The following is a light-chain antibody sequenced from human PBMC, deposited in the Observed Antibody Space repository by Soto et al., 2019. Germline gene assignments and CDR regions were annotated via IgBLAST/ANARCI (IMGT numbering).Light chain of an antibody. CDR3: AAWDDSLSGWM. CDR2: NDN. Sequence: QPVLTQPPSASGTPGQRGTFSCSGSNPNLGSHTVNCYQQLPGTAPKDLIYNDNQRPSGVPDRFSGSKSGTSASLAISGPQSEDEADYYCAAWDDSLSGWMFGGGTKLTVL. V-gene: IGLV1-44*01. CDR1: NPNLGSHT. J-gene: IGLJ3*02.